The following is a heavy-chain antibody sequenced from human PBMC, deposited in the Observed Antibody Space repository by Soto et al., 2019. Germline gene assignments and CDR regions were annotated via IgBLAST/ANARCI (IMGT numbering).Heavy chain of an antibody. D-gene: IGHD6-19*01. CDR2: TYYRSKWHN. CDR3: AGQHQWLDS. CDR1: VDIVSSNSAA. Sequence: SQTLSLTCAISVDIVSSNSAAWNWIRQSPSRGLEWLGRTYYRSKWHNDFAVSVKSRITIKPDTSKNQFSLQLNSVTPEDTAVYYCAGQHQWLDSWGQGTLVTVSS. J-gene: IGHJ4*02. V-gene: IGHV6-1*01.